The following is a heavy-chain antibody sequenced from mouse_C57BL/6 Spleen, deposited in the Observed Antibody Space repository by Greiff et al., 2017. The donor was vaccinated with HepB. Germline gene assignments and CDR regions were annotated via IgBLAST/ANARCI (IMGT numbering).Heavy chain of an antibody. CDR1: GFTFSSYA. J-gene: IGHJ2*01. Sequence: EVKLMESGEGLVKPGGSLKLSCAASGFTFSSYAMSWVRQTPEKRLEWVAYISSGGDYIYYADTVKGRFTISRDNARNTLYLQMSSLKSEDTAMYYCTRGGWDVAFDYWGQGTTLTVSS. CDR2: ISSGGDYI. CDR3: TRGGWDVAFDY. V-gene: IGHV5-9-1*02. D-gene: IGHD4-1*01.